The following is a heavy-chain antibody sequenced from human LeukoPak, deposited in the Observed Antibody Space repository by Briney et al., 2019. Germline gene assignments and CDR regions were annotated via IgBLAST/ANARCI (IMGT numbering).Heavy chain of an antibody. Sequence: GGSLRLSCAASGFTFSSYGMHWVCQAPGKGLEWVAFIRYDGSNKYYADSVKGRFTISRDNSKNTLYLQMNSLRAEDTAVYYCAKDPLTHIAVAGGFDYWGQGTLVTVSS. D-gene: IGHD6-19*01. CDR3: AKDPLTHIAVAGGFDY. V-gene: IGHV3-30*02. CDR1: GFTFSSYG. CDR2: IRYDGSNK. J-gene: IGHJ4*02.